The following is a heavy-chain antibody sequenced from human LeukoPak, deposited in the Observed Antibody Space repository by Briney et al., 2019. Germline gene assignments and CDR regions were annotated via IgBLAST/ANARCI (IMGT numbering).Heavy chain of an antibody. CDR3: ARGGDSGYDYLDY. D-gene: IGHD5-12*01. CDR2: IYHSGST. Sequence: SSETLSLTCTVSGGSISSGGYYWSWIRQPPGKGLEWIGYIYHSGSTYYNPSLKSRVTISVDRSKNQFSLKLSSVTAADTAVYYCARGGDSGYDYLDYWGQGPLVTVSS. CDR1: GGSISSGGYY. J-gene: IGHJ4*02. V-gene: IGHV4-30-2*01.